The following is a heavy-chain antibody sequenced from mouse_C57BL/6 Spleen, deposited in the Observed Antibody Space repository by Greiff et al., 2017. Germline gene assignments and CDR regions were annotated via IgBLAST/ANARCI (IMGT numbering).Heavy chain of an antibody. CDR3: ARDSMAGFDD. CDR2: ISDGGSYT. J-gene: IGHJ2*01. Sequence: EVQGVESGGGLVKPGGSLKLSCAASGFTFSSYAMSWVRQTPGKRLEWVATISDGGSYTYYPDNVKGRFTISRDNAKNNLYLQMGHLKSEDTAMYYCARDSMAGFDDWGQGTTLTVSS. V-gene: IGHV5-4*01. CDR1: GFTFSSYA. D-gene: IGHD3-3*01.